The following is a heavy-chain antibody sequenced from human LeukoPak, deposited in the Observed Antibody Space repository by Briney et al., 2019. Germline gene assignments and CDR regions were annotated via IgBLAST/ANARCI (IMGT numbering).Heavy chain of an antibody. CDR3: GRGGIAAAASGIDY. V-gene: IGHV4-30-2*01. CDR1: GGSISSGGYS. J-gene: IGHJ4*02. Sequence: PSETLSLTCAVSGGSISSGGYSWSWIRQPPGKGLEWIEYIYQNGITYYNPSLKSRVTISVDRSKNQFSLNLSSVTAADTAVYYCGRGGIAAAASGIDYWGQGTLVAVSS. D-gene: IGHD6-13*01. CDR2: IYQNGIT.